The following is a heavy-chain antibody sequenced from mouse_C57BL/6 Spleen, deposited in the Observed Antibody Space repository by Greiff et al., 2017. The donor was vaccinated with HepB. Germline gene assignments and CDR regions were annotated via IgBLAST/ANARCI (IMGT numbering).Heavy chain of an antibody. CDR2: IDPEDGET. J-gene: IGHJ2*01. Sequence: EVKLLESGAELVKPGASVKLSCTASGFNIKVYYMHWVKQRTEQGLEWIGRIDPEDGETKYAPKFQGKATITADTSSNTAYLQLSSLTSEDTAVYYCARGIFYGSSFDYWGQGTTLTVSS. CDR1: GFNIKVYY. V-gene: IGHV14-2*01. D-gene: IGHD1-1*01. CDR3: ARGIFYGSSFDY.